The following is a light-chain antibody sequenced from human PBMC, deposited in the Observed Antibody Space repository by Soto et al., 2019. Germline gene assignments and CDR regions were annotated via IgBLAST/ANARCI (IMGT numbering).Light chain of an antibody. CDR2: EVS. V-gene: IGLV2-14*01. CDR3: NSYTSSSTRV. J-gene: IGLJ3*02. Sequence: QSALTQPASVSGSPGQSITISCTGTSSDVGAYNSVSWYQQHPGKAPKLMIYEVSNRPSGVSNRFSGSKSGNTASLTISGLQAEDEADYYCNSYTSSSTRVFGGGTKVTVL. CDR1: SSDVGAYNS.